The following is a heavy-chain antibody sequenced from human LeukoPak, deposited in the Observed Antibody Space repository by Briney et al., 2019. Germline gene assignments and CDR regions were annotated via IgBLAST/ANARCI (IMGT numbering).Heavy chain of an antibody. Sequence: SVKVSCKASGGTFSSYAISWVRQAPGQGLEWMGGIIPIFGTANYAQKFQGRVTITADESTSTAYMELSSLRSEDTAVYYCARGITVRAGNWFDPWGQGTLVTVSS. CDR3: ARGITVRAGNWFDP. J-gene: IGHJ5*02. CDR2: IIPIFGTA. V-gene: IGHV1-69*13. CDR1: GGTFSSYA. D-gene: IGHD1-14*01.